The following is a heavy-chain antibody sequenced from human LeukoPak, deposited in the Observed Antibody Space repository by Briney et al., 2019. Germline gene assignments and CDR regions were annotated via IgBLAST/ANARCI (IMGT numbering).Heavy chain of an antibody. CDR2: ISYSGST. J-gene: IGHJ3*02. Sequence: PSETLSLTCTVSGGSINSYYWTWIRQPPGKGLEWIGFISYSGSTNYNPSLKSRVTISGDMSKNQFSVKLISVTAADTAVYFCARHRQYDADAFDIWGEGTMVTVSS. CDR3: ARHRQYDADAFDI. D-gene: IGHD2-8*01. CDR1: GGSINSYY. V-gene: IGHV4-59*08.